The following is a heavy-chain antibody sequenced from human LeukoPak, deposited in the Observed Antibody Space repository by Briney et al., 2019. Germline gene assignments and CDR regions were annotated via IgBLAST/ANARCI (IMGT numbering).Heavy chain of an antibody. J-gene: IGHJ3*02. V-gene: IGHV3-73*01. CDR1: GFTFSGSA. CDR3: TRPYYYYGSGSYYTYDAFDI. Sequence: GGSLRLSCAASGFTFSGSAMHWVRQASGKGLEWVGRISSKANSYATAYAASVKGRFTISRDDSKNTAYLQMSSLKTEDTAVYYCTRPYYYYGSGSYYTYDAFDIWGQGTMVTVSS. D-gene: IGHD3-10*01. CDR2: ISSKANSYAT.